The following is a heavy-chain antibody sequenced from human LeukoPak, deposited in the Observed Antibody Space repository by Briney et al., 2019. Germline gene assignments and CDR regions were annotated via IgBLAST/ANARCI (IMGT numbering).Heavy chain of an antibody. CDR2: INPSGGST. CDR3: AREGREVIVDY. V-gene: IGHV1-46*01. J-gene: IGHJ4*02. Sequence: GASVKVSCKASGYTFTSYYMHWVRQAPGQGLEWMGIINPSGGSTSYAQKFQGRVTMTRDTSTSTVYMELSSLRFEDTAVYYCAREGREVIVDYWGQGTLVTVSS. D-gene: IGHD3-22*01. CDR1: GYTFTSYY.